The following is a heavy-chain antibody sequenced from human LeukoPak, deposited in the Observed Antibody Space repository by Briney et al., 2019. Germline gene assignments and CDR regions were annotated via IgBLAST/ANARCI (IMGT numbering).Heavy chain of an antibody. J-gene: IGHJ4*02. D-gene: IGHD6-13*01. CDR3: ARGQLSRRAAAVPSLDY. Sequence: SETLSLTCTVSGGSISSYYWSWIRQPAGKGLEWIGRIYSSGSTTYNASFKSRVTMSVDTSKNQFSLKLSSVTAADTAVYYCARGQLSRRAAAVPSLDYWGQGTLVTVSS. V-gene: IGHV4-4*07. CDR2: IYSSGST. CDR1: GGSISSYY.